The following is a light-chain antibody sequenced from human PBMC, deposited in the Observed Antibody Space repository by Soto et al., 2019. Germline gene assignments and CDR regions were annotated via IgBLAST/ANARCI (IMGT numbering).Light chain of an antibody. Sequence: DVVMTQSPLSLPVNLGEPAAISCRSTQSLVHSDVDTYLSWFHQRPGQSPRRLIFRVSKRDFGVPPRFIGSGSGTDFTLEITSVEAEDVGVYYCMQGTHWPPYTFGQGTRLEIK. J-gene: IGKJ2*01. CDR1: QSLVHSDVDTY. CDR3: MQGTHWPPYT. CDR2: RVS. V-gene: IGKV2-30*02.